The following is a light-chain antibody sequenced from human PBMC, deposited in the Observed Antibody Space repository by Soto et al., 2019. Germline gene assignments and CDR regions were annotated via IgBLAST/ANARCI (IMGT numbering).Light chain of an antibody. CDR2: GAS. J-gene: IGKJ1*01. Sequence: EIVLTQSPGPLSLSPGDRATLSCRASQSVSSNYVAWFQQKTGQAPRLLIYGASSRATGIPDRFSASGSGTDFTLTISRLEPEDFGVYYCQQYGRSPWSFGQGTKVDIK. CDR1: QSVSSNY. V-gene: IGKV3-20*01. CDR3: QQYGRSPWS.